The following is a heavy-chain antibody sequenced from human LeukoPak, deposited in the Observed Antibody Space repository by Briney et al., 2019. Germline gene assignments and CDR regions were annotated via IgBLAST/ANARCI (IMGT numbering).Heavy chain of an antibody. CDR3: ARIRSEWFGELFGNWFDP. Sequence: SETLSLTCTVSGGSISSYYWSWIRQPPGKGLEWIGYIYYSGSTNYNPSLKSRVTISVDTSKNQFSLKLSSVTAADTAVYYCARIRSEWFGELFGNWFDPWGQGTLVTVSS. D-gene: IGHD3-10*01. V-gene: IGHV4-59*01. CDR1: GGSISSYY. J-gene: IGHJ5*02. CDR2: IYYSGST.